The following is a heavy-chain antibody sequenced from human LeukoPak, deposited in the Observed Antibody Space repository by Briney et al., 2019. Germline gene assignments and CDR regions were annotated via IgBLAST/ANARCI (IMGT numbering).Heavy chain of an antibody. CDR2: ITPNGGDT. Sequence: ASVKVSCKASGYTFTGYYMHWVRQAPGQGLEWMGWITPNGGDTIYAQKFQGRVTLTRDTSTSTVYMELSSLRSEDTAVYYCARESVVGATNPDYYYGMDVWGQGTTVTVSS. V-gene: IGHV1-2*02. D-gene: IGHD1-26*01. J-gene: IGHJ6*02. CDR3: ARESVVGATNPDYYYGMDV. CDR1: GYTFTGYY.